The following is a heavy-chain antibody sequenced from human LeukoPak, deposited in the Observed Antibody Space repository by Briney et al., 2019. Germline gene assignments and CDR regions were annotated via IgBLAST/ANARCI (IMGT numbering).Heavy chain of an antibody. J-gene: IGHJ6*03. V-gene: IGHV3-11*04. D-gene: IGHD2-8*01. Sequence: PGGSLRLSCAASGFTFSDYNMRWIRQAPGKGLEWVPSISRSGSTKYYADSVKGRFTISRDNSKNTLYLQMNSLRPDDTAVYYCARNQGVWYYYYYYMDVWGKGTTVTVSS. CDR2: ISRSGSTK. CDR1: GFTFSDYN. CDR3: ARNQGVWYYYYYYMDV.